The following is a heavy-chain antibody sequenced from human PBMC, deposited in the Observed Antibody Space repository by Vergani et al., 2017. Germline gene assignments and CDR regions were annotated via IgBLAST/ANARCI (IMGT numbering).Heavy chain of an antibody. J-gene: IGHJ4*02. V-gene: IGHV3-30*02. Sequence: QVQLVESGGGVVQRGGSLRLSCATSGFTLSNYDMQWIRQGPGKGLEFGAFIQFDGSNQYYADSVKGRFTLSRDFSKNKLYLQMNSLRTDDTATYYCAKHFRGWGIDYWGQGTQVIVSS. D-gene: IGHD3-16*01. CDR1: GFTLSNYD. CDR3: AKHFRGWGIDY. CDR2: IQFDGSNQ.